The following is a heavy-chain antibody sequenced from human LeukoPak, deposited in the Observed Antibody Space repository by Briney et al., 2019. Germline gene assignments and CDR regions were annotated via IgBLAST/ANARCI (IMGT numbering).Heavy chain of an antibody. CDR2: IYYSGST. V-gene: IGHV4-59*08. D-gene: IGHD2-2*02. CDR1: GGSISSYY. Sequence: SETLSLTCTVSGGSISSYYWSWIRQPPGKGLEWIGYIYYSGSTNYNPSLKSRVTISVDTSKNQFPLKLSSVTAADTAVYYCARLGYCSSTSCYRGAFDIWGQGTMVTVSS. CDR3: ARLGYCSSTSCYRGAFDI. J-gene: IGHJ3*02.